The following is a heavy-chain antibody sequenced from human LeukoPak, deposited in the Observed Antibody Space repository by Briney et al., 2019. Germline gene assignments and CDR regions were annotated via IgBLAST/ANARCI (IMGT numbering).Heavy chain of an antibody. CDR2: ISGSGGST. V-gene: IGHV3-23*01. CDR1: GFTFSSYA. D-gene: IGHD5-18*01. Sequence: GGSLRLSCAASGFTFSSYAMSWVRQAPGKGLEWVSAISGSGGSTYYADSVKGRFTISRVNSKNTLYLQMNSLRAEDTAVYYCAKFISSYSYSIDYWGQGTLVTVSS. J-gene: IGHJ4*02. CDR3: AKFISSYSYSIDY.